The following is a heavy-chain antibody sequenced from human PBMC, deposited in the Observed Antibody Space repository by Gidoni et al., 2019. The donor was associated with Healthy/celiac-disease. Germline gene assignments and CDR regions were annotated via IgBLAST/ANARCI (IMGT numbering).Heavy chain of an antibody. Sequence: QLQLVESWGGLVTPGGSLRLSCAASGCTFSDYYMGWIRKAPGKGLEWVSYISSSSSYTNYADSVKGRFTISRDNAKNSLYLQMNSLRAEDTAVYYCASQFYVWGSIDYWGQGTLVTVSS. J-gene: IGHJ4*02. CDR1: GCTFSDYY. D-gene: IGHD3-16*01. CDR3: ASQFYVWGSIDY. CDR2: ISSSSSYT. V-gene: IGHV3-11*06.